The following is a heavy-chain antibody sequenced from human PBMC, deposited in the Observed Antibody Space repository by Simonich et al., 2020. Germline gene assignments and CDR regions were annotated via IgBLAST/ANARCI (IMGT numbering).Heavy chain of an antibody. D-gene: IGHD6-13*01. V-gene: IGHV1-2*02. Sequence: QVQLVQSGAEVKKPGASVKVSCKASGYTFTGYYMHWVRQAPGQGLEWMEGTNPNSGGKNYAQKFQGRVTMTRDTSISTAYMELSRLRSDDTAVYYCARSHIAAAGTGYFQHWGQGTLVTVSS. CDR1: GYTFTGYY. CDR2: TNPNSGGK. J-gene: IGHJ1*01. CDR3: ARSHIAAAGTGYFQH.